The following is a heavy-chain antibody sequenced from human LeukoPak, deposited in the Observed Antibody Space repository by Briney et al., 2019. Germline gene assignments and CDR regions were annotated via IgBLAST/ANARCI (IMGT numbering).Heavy chain of an antibody. Sequence: GSLRLSCAASGFTFSSYGMHWVRQAPGKGLEWVAVIWYDGNNKYYADSVKGRFTISRVNSKNTLYLQMNSLRAEDTAVYYCARSTSSEYDIYHFDYWGQGTLVTVSS. V-gene: IGHV3-33*01. CDR1: GFTFSSYG. J-gene: IGHJ4*02. D-gene: IGHD3-9*01. CDR2: IWYDGNNK. CDR3: ARSTSSEYDIYHFDY.